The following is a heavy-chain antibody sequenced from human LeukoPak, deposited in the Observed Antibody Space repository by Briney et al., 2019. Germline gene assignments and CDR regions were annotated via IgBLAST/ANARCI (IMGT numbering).Heavy chain of an antibody. Sequence: PSETLSLTCAVYGVSFSGYYWSWIRQPPGKGLEWIGEINHSGSTNYNPSLKSRVTISVDTSKNQFSLKLSSVTAADTAVYYCARRATRITIFGVVITPPYYYYYMDVWGKGTTVTVSS. CDR3: ARRATRITIFGVVITPPYYYYYMDV. CDR1: GVSFSGYY. D-gene: IGHD3-3*01. J-gene: IGHJ6*03. V-gene: IGHV4-34*01. CDR2: INHSGST.